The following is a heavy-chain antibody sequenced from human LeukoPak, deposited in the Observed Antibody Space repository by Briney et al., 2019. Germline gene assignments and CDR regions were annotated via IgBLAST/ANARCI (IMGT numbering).Heavy chain of an antibody. CDR3: AREEDIVVVPAAITYYYYYMDV. CDR1: GFTFSSYS. Sequence: GGSLRLSCAASGFTFSSYSMNWVRQAPGKGLEWVSYISSSSSTIYYADSVKGRFTISRDNAKNSLYLQMNSLRAEDTAVYYCAREEDIVVVPAAITYYYYYMDVWGKGTTVTVSS. V-gene: IGHV3-48*01. D-gene: IGHD2-2*02. J-gene: IGHJ6*03. CDR2: ISSSSSTI.